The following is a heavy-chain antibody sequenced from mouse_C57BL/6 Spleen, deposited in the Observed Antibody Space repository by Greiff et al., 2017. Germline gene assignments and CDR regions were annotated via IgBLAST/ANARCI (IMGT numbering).Heavy chain of an antibody. CDR2: ISSGSSTI. V-gene: IGHV5-17*01. Sequence: EVQLVESGGGLVKPGGSLKLSCAASGFTFSDYGMHWVRQAPEEGLEWVAYISSGSSTIYYADTVKGRFTISRDNAKNTLFLQMTSLRSEDTAMYYCAKITTVVASNYYAMDYWGQGTSVTVSS. D-gene: IGHD1-1*01. J-gene: IGHJ4*01. CDR3: AKITTVVASNYYAMDY. CDR1: GFTFSDYG.